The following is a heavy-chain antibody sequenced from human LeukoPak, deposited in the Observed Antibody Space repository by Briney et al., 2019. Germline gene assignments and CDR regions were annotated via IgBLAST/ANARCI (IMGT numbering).Heavy chain of an antibody. Sequence: GGSLRLSCAASGFTVSSNYMTWVRQAPGKGLEWVSAISGGGDSTYYADSVKGRFTISRDNSKNTLYPQLNSLRAEDTAIYYCARSGGGSGTNYWGQGTLVTVSS. CDR3: ARSGGGSGTNY. CDR2: ISGGGDST. J-gene: IGHJ4*02. D-gene: IGHD3-10*01. CDR1: GFTVSSNY. V-gene: IGHV3-23*01.